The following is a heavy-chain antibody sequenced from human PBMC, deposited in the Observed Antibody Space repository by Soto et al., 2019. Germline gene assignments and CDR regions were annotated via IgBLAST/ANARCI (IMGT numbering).Heavy chain of an antibody. D-gene: IGHD5-12*01. CDR1: GGSISSGNYY. J-gene: IGHJ4*02. CDR3: AAGGGLPRYY. V-gene: IGHV4-31*11. CDR2: IYYSGST. Sequence: SETLCLTCAVSGGSISSGNYYWSWIRQHPGKGLEWIGYIYYSGSTSYNPSLKSRVTISVDTSKNHFSLKLSSVTAADTAVYYCAAGGGLPRYYWGQGTLVTVS.